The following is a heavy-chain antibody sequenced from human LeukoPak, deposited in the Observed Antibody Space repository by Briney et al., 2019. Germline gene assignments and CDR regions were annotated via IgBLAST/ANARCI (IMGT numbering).Heavy chain of an antibody. Sequence: SVKVSCKASGGTFSSYAISWVRQAPGQGLEWMGRIIPILGIANYAQKFQGRVTITADKSTSTACMELSSLRSEDTAVYYCARVKDSRGTRWFDPWGQGTLVTVSS. CDR2: IIPILGIA. CDR3: ARVKDSRGTRWFDP. D-gene: IGHD6-13*01. J-gene: IGHJ5*02. CDR1: GGTFSSYA. V-gene: IGHV1-69*04.